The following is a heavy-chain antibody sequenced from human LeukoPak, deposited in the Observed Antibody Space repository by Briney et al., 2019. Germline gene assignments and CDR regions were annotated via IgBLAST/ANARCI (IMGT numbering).Heavy chain of an antibody. V-gene: IGHV3-7*03. Sequence: PGGSLRLSCVGSGFTFSNYWTSWVRQIPGKRPEWVANIDRDGGDKYYVDSVKGRFTLSRDNAKNSLYLQMNSLRVEDTAIYYCAREYCSGGTCYAPGYWGQGTLVTVSS. CDR1: GFTFSNYW. CDR2: IDRDGGDK. CDR3: AREYCSGGTCYAPGY. D-gene: IGHD2-15*01. J-gene: IGHJ4*02.